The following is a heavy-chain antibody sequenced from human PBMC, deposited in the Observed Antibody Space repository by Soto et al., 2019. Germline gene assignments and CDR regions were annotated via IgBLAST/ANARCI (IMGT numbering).Heavy chain of an antibody. CDR1: GFSFSSSD. Sequence: PGGSLRLSCVASGFSFSSSDMHWVRQAPGKGLEWVAHISIDGSRKYYADSVKGRISVSRENSKNTLYLQINSLRPEEAALYYCTRGPTHGAFDIWGQGTMVTVSS. CDR3: TRGPTHGAFDI. J-gene: IGHJ3*02. CDR2: ISIDGSRK. V-gene: IGHV3-30*03.